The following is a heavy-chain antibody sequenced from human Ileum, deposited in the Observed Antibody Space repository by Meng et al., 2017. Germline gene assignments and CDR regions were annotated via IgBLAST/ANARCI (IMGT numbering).Heavy chain of an antibody. CDR3: ASDY. CDR1: GFTFSSYS. CDR2: ISSTSGYI. Sequence: VQLVESGGGVAQPGRSLRLSCATSGFTFSSYSMNWVRQAPGTGLEWVSSISSTSGYIYYADSVKGRFTISRDNAKNSLYLQMNSLRAEDTAVYYCASDYWGQGTLVTVSS. V-gene: IGHV3-21*01. J-gene: IGHJ4*02.